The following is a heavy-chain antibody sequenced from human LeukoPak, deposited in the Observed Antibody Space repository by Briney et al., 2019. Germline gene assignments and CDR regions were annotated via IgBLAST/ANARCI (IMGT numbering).Heavy chain of an antibody. CDR1: GGSISSSSYY. Sequence: PSETLSLTCAVSGGSISSSSYYWGWLRQPPGKGLEWIGSIYYSGSTYYNPSLKSRVTISVDTSKNQFSLKLSSVTAADTAVYYCAREEGQQWLVNYWGQGTLVTVSS. V-gene: IGHV4-39*02. CDR2: IYYSGST. D-gene: IGHD6-19*01. J-gene: IGHJ4*02. CDR3: AREEGQQWLVNY.